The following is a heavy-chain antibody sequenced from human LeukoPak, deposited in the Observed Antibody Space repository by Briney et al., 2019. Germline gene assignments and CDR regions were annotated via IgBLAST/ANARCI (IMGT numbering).Heavy chain of an antibody. CDR2: VNPASGGT. CDR3: AGQKDPRPIDY. V-gene: IGHV1-2*02. Sequence: ASVTVSCKASGYTFIAYYMHWVRQAPGQGLEWMGWVNPASGGTNYAQKFQGRVTITRETSIATAYMELNELTSDDTAVYYCAGQKDPRPIDYWGQGTLVTVSS. J-gene: IGHJ4*02. CDR1: GYTFIAYY.